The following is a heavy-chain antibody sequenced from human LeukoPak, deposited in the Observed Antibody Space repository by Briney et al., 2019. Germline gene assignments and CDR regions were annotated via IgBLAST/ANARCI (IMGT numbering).Heavy chain of an antibody. D-gene: IGHD6-19*01. CDR2: INAGNGNT. Sequence: ASVKVSCKASGYTFTGYAIQWVRQAPGQRLEWMGLINAGNGNTKYSQKFQGRVTITRDTSATTAYMELSSLKSEDTAVYYCARVKSSDWYGDYWGQGTLVTVSS. V-gene: IGHV1-3*01. J-gene: IGHJ4*02. CDR3: ARVKSSDWYGDY. CDR1: GYTFTGYA.